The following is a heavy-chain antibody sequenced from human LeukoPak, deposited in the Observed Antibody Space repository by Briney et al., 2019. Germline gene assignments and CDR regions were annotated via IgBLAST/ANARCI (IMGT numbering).Heavy chain of an antibody. V-gene: IGHV4-4*07. CDR3: AKSNGYGLVDI. Sequence: PSETLSLTCTVSGGSISSHYWSWIRQPAGKGLEWIGRIYTSGSTNYNPSLKSRVTISYTSKNQFSLKLNSVTAADTAVYYCAKSNGYGLVDIWGQGTMVTVSS. CDR1: GGSISSHY. J-gene: IGHJ3*02. D-gene: IGHD3-10*01. CDR2: IYTSGST.